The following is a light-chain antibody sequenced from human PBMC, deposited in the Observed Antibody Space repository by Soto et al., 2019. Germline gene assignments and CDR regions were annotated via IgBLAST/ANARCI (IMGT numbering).Light chain of an antibody. Sequence: DIQMTQSPTSLSASVGDRVTITCRASQGIRNYVAWYQQIPGKAPKLLIYAASTLQSGVPSRFSGSGSGTDFTITSSGLQDEYVATYSCQKYSSVPVFGPGTKVEIK. CDR3: QKYSSVPV. CDR1: QGIRNY. V-gene: IGKV1-27*01. CDR2: AAS. J-gene: IGKJ3*01.